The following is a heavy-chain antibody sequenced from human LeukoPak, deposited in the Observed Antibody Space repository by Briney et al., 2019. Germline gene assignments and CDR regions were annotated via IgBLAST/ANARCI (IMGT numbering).Heavy chain of an antibody. Sequence: GRSLRLSCAASGFTFSNYAMNWVRQAPGKGLEWVSAISAGVVSTYYADSVMSRFTTSRDNSKNTLYLQLNSLRAEDTAIYYCAKSGSYSFFDYWGQGTLVTVSS. CDR1: GFTFSNYA. CDR2: ISAGVVST. CDR3: AKSGSYSFFDY. J-gene: IGHJ4*02. V-gene: IGHV3-23*01. D-gene: IGHD1-26*01.